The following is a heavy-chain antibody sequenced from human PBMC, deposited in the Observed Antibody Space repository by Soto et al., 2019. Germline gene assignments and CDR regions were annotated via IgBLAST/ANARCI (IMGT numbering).Heavy chain of an antibody. CDR3: ARDRGSSSSVGPYYYYGMDV. V-gene: IGHV3-33*01. CDR2: IWYDGSNK. J-gene: IGHJ6*02. D-gene: IGHD6-6*01. Sequence: GGSLRLSCAASGFTFSSYGMHWVRQAPGKGLEWVAVIWYDGSNKYYADSVKGRFTISRDNSKNTLYLQMNSLRAEDTAVYYCARDRGSSSSVGPYYYYGMDVWGQGTTVTVSS. CDR1: GFTFSSYG.